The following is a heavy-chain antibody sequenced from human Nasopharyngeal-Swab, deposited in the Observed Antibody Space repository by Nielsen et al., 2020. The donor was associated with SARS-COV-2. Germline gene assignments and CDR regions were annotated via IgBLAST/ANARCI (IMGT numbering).Heavy chain of an antibody. J-gene: IGHJ4*02. CDR3: ARERKWEHGGPTLDY. V-gene: IGHV3-33*01. CDR2: IWYDGSNK. Sequence: GESLKISCAASGFTFSSYGMHWVRQAPGKGLEWVAVIWYDGSNKYYADSVKGRFTISRDTSKNTLYLQMNSLRAEDTAVYYCARERKWEHGGPTLDYWGQGTLVTVSS. D-gene: IGHD1-26*01. CDR1: GFTFSSYG.